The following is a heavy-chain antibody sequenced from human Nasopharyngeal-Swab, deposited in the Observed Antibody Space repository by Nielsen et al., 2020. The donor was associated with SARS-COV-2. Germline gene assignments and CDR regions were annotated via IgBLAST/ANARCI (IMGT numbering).Heavy chain of an antibody. Sequence: GGSLRLSCAASGFTFSSYWMSWVRQAPGKGLEWVANIKQDGSEKYYVDSVKGRFTISRDNAKNSLYLQMNSLRAEDTAVYYCARSSGYSYGYAGYYGMDVWGQGTTVTVSS. CDR1: GFTFSSYW. V-gene: IGHV3-7*01. CDR2: IKQDGSEK. J-gene: IGHJ6*02. D-gene: IGHD5-18*01. CDR3: ARSSGYSYGYAGYYGMDV.